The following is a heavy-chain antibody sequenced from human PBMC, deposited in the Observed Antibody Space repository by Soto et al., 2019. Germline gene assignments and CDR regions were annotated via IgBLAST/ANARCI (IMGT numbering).Heavy chain of an antibody. CDR1: GFTFSSYA. V-gene: IGHV3-23*01. CDR3: GGYCSSTSCPNFDY. Sequence: GGSLRLSCAASGFTFSSYAMSWVRQAPGKGLEWVSAISGSGGSTYYADSVKGRFTISRDNSKNTLYLQMNSLRAEDTAVYYCGGYCSSTSCPNFDYWGQGTLVTVSS. D-gene: IGHD2-2*01. CDR2: ISGSGGST. J-gene: IGHJ4*02.